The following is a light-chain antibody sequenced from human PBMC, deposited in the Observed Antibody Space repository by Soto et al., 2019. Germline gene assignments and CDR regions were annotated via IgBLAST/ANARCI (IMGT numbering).Light chain of an antibody. CDR3: SSYPGGINVI. CDR2: EVT. CDR1: SSDIGTYKY. Sequence: QSALTQPPSASGSPGQSVTISCTGSSSDIGTYKYVSWYQQHPGKAPKLMIYEVTKRPSGVPDRFSGSKSGNTASLTVSGLQAEDEAEYYCSSYPGGINVIFGGGTKLTVL. V-gene: IGLV2-8*01. J-gene: IGLJ2*01.